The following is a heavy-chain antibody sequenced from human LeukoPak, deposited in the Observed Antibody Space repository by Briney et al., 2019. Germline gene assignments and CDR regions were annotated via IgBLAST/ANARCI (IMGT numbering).Heavy chain of an antibody. CDR3: ARATVVTPPYYFDY. V-gene: IGHV4-34*01. CDR2: INHSGST. CDR1: GGSFSGYY. D-gene: IGHD4-23*01. J-gene: IGHJ4*02. Sequence: SETLSLTCAVYGGSFSGYYWSWIRQPPGKGLEWIGEINHSGSTNYNPSLKSRVTISVDTSKNQFSLELSSVTAADTAVYYCARATVVTPPYYFDYWGQGTLVTVSS.